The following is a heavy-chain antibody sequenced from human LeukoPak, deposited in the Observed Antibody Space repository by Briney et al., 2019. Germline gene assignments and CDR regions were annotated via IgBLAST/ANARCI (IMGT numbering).Heavy chain of an antibody. J-gene: IGHJ4*02. Sequence: PSETLSLTCTVSGGSISSSSYYWGWIRQPPGQGLEWIGSIYYSGSTYYNPSLKSRVTISVDTSKNQFSLKLSSVTAADTAVYYCARRRVYGYDVEEFDYWGQGTLVTVSS. D-gene: IGHD5-18*01. V-gene: IGHV4-39*01. CDR2: IYYSGST. CDR3: ARRRVYGYDVEEFDY. CDR1: GGSISSSSYY.